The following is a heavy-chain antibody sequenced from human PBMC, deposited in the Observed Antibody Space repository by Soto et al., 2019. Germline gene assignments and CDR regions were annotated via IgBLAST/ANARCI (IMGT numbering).Heavy chain of an antibody. Sequence: QVQLQESGPGLLEPLETLSLTCSVSGVSLNSGNYYWVWVRQSPGKGLVWIASVYYDESTYYNPSLKSRVTISIDKPRNQFSLTRKSVTAADTAVYYCGKVLIGATRHADVDSWGQGARVTVSS. D-gene: IGHD2-15*01. CDR1: GVSLNSGNYY. CDR3: GKVLIGATRHADVDS. J-gene: IGHJ4*02. V-gene: IGHV4-39*01. CDR2: VYYDEST.